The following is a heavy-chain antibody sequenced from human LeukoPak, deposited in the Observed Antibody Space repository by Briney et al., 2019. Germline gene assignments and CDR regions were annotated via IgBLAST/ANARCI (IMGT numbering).Heavy chain of an antibody. CDR3: ARVDSSGYSGIVNY. Sequence: ASVTVSCKASGYTFTGYYMHWVRQAPAQGLEWMGLINPNSGGTNYAQKFQGRVTMTRDTSLSTAYMEPSRLRSDDTAVYYCARVDSSGYSGIVNYWGQGTLVTVSS. V-gene: IGHV1-2*02. CDR2: INPNSGGT. D-gene: IGHD3-22*01. CDR1: GYTFTGYY. J-gene: IGHJ4*02.